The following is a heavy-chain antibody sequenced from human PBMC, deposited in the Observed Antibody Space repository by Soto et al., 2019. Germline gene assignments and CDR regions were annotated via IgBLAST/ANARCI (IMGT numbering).Heavy chain of an antibody. CDR2: ISYDGSNK. Sequence: QVQVVESGGGVVPPGRSLRLSCAASGFTFSSYAMHWVRQAPGKGLEWVAVISYDGSNKFYADSVKGRFTISRDNSKNTLYLQMNSLRDEDTAVYYCAVEHDSDYWGQGTLVTVSS. V-gene: IGHV3-30-3*01. CDR3: AVEHDSDY. J-gene: IGHJ4*02. CDR1: GFTFSSYA.